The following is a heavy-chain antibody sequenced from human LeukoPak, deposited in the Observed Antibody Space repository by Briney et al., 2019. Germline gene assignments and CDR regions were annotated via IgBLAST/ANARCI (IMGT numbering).Heavy chain of an antibody. V-gene: IGHV4-59*01. Sequence: SETLSLTCTVSGGSISNFYWGWIRQPPGKGLEWIGWSYERGSTSYNPSLKRRVAISVDTSKNQFSLKLSSVTAAGTAMYYCTRDRELGYWGQGTLVTVSS. CDR3: TRDRELGY. D-gene: IGHD1-1*01. J-gene: IGHJ4*02. CDR1: GGSISNFY. CDR2: SYERGST.